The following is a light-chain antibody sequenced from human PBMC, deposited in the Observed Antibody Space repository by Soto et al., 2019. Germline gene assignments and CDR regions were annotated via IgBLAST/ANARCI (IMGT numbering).Light chain of an antibody. CDR2: LNN. V-gene: IGLV1-44*01. CDR1: SSNIGSNT. CDR3: ATWDDSLDGHV. Sequence: QSVLTQPPSASGTPGQRVTISCSGSSSNIGSNTVNWYQQLPGTAPKLLIYLNNQRPSGVPDRFSGSKSGTSASLAISGLQSEDEADYYCATWDDSLDGHVFGTGTKLTVL. J-gene: IGLJ1*01.